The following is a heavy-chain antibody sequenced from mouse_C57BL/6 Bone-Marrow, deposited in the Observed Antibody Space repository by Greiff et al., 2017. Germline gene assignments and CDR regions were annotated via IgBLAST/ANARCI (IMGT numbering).Heavy chain of an antibody. CDR1: GYTFTSYW. D-gene: IGHD1-1*01. CDR3: TRRALYYYGSSPWYFDV. J-gene: IGHJ1*03. Sequence: VQLQQSGTVLARPGASVKMSCKTSGYTFTSYWMHWVKQRPGQGLEWIGAIYPGNSDTSYNQKFKGKAKLTAVTSASTAYMALSSLTNEDSAVYYCTRRALYYYGSSPWYFDVWGTGTTVTVSS. V-gene: IGHV1-5*01. CDR2: IYPGNSDT.